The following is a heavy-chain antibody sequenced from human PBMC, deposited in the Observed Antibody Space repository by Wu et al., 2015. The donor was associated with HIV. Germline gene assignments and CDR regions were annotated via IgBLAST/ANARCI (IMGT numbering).Heavy chain of an antibody. CDR3: ARGPVVVVPARYYYYGMDV. CDR2: IIPIFGTA. V-gene: IGHV1-69*15. CDR1: GGTFSSYA. Sequence: VQLVQSGAEVKKPGSSVKVSYKASGGTFSSYAISWVRQAPGQGLEWMGRIIPIFGTANYAQKFQGRVTITADESTSTAYMELSSLRSEDTAVYYCARGPVVVVPARYYYYGMDVWGQGTTVTVSS. J-gene: IGHJ6*02. D-gene: IGHD2-2*01.